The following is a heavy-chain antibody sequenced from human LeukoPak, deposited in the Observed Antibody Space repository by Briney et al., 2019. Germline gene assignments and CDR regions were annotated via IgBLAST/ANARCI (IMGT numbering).Heavy chain of an antibody. CDR2: IIPIFGTA. D-gene: IGHD6-13*01. CDR1: GGTFSSYA. CDR3: ARAKYPRGHSSSWFFDY. Sequence: GASVKVSCKASGGTFSSYAISWVRQAPGQGPEWMGGIIPIFGTANYAQKFQGRVTITADESTSTAYMELSSLRSEDTAVYYCARAKYPRGHSSSWFFDYWGQGTLVTVSS. J-gene: IGHJ4*02. V-gene: IGHV1-69*01.